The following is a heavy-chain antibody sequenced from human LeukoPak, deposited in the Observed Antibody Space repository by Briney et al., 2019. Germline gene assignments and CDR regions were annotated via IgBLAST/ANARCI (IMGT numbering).Heavy chain of an antibody. CDR1: GGSISSSSYY. Sequence: SETLSLTCTVSGGSISSSSYYWGWIRQPPGKGLEWIGSIYYSGSTYYNPSLKSRVTISVDTSKNQFSLKLSSVTAADTAVYYCARLGYYDILTGYYMSWFDPWGQGTLVTVSS. CDR3: ARLGYYDILTGYYMSWFDP. CDR2: IYYSGST. V-gene: IGHV4-39*07. J-gene: IGHJ5*02. D-gene: IGHD3-9*01.